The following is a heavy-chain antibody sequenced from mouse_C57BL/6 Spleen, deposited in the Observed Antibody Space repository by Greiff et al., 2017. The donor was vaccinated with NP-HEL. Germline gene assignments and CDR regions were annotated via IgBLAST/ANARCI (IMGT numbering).Heavy chain of an antibody. CDR1: GYSITSGYY. Sequence: EVHLVESGPGLVKPSQSLSLTCSVTGYSITSGYYWNWIRQFPGNKLEWMGYISYDGSNNYNPSLKNRISITRDTSKNQFFLKLNSVTTEDTATYYCARDGKWGFAYWGQGTLVTVSA. J-gene: IGHJ3*01. CDR3: ARDGKWGFAY. CDR2: ISYDGSN. D-gene: IGHD1-3*01. V-gene: IGHV3-6*01.